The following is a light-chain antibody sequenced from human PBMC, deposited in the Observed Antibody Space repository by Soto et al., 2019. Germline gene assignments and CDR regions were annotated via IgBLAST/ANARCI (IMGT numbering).Light chain of an antibody. J-gene: IGKJ1*01. Sequence: EIVLTQSPGTLSLSPGERATLSCRASQSVSSYLAWYQQKPGQAPRLLIYGASSRATGIPDRFSGSGSGTAFTLTISSLEPEGCAVYYCQQYGRPSRTFGQGTKVEIK. V-gene: IGKV3-20*01. CDR1: QSVSSY. CDR3: QQYGRPSRT. CDR2: GAS.